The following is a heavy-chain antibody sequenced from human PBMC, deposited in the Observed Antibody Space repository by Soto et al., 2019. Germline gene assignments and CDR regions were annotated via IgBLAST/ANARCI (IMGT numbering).Heavy chain of an antibody. Sequence: PGGSLRLSCAASGFTFSSYAMHWVRQAPGKGLEWVAVISYDGSNKYYADSVKGRFTISRDNSKNTLYLQMNSLRAEDTAVYYCARDHDYGDIYFDYWGQGTLVTVSS. D-gene: IGHD4-17*01. V-gene: IGHV3-30-3*01. J-gene: IGHJ4*02. CDR3: ARDHDYGDIYFDY. CDR2: ISYDGSNK. CDR1: GFTFSSYA.